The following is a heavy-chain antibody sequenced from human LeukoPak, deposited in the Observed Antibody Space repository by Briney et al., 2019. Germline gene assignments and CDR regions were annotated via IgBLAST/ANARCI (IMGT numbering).Heavy chain of an antibody. D-gene: IGHD2-2*01. Sequence: GESLKISCKGSGYSFTNYWIGWVRQMPGKGLEWMGIIYLGDSDTRYSPSFQGQVTISADKSTSIAYLQWSSLKASVTAMYYCARKGRYCSSTNCPFDYWGQGTLVTVSS. J-gene: IGHJ4*02. CDR1: GYSFTNYW. CDR3: ARKGRYCSSTNCPFDY. V-gene: IGHV5-51*01. CDR2: IYLGDSDT.